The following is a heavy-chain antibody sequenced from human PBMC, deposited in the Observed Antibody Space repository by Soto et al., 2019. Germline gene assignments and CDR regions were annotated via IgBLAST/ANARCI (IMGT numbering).Heavy chain of an antibody. V-gene: IGHV4-34*01. D-gene: IGHD5-12*01. CDR3: ARGKKKIVAHDFDY. Sequence: SETLSLTCAVYGGSFSGYYWSWIRQPPGKGLEWIGEINHSGSTNYNPSLKSRVTISVDTSKNQFSLKLSSVTAADTAVYYCARGKKKIVAHDFDYWGQGXLVTVYS. J-gene: IGHJ4*02. CDR2: INHSGST. CDR1: GGSFSGYY.